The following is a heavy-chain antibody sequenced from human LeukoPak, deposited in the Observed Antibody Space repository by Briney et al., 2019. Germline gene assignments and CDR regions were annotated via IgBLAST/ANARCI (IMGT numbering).Heavy chain of an antibody. Sequence: GGSLRLSCAAYGFTFSSYSMNWVRQAPGRGLEWVSYISSSSSTIYYADSVKGRFTISRDNAKNSLYLQMNSLRAEGTALYYCAKARNVYGDYDFDYWGQGTLVTVSS. CDR3: AKARNVYGDYDFDY. CDR1: GFTFSSYS. CDR2: ISSSSSTI. J-gene: IGHJ4*02. D-gene: IGHD4-17*01. V-gene: IGHV3-48*04.